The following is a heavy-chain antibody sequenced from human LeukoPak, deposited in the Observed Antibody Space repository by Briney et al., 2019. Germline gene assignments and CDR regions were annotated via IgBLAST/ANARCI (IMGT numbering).Heavy chain of an antibody. CDR1: GGSFSGYY. CDR2: INHSGST. Sequence: SETLSLTCAVYGGSFSGYYWSWIRQPPGKGLEWIGEINHSGSTNYNPSLKSRVTISVDTSKNQFSLKLSSVTAADTAVYYCARRGGYSYEPHFDYWGQGTLVTVSS. J-gene: IGHJ4*02. D-gene: IGHD5-18*01. CDR3: ARRGGYSYEPHFDY. V-gene: IGHV4-34*01.